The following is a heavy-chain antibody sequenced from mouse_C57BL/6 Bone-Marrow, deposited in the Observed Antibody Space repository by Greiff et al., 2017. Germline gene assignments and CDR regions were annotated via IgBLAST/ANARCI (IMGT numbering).Heavy chain of an antibody. CDR2: INPNNGGT. CDR1: GYTFTDYN. D-gene: IGHD2-2*01. V-gene: IGHV1-18*01. J-gene: IGHJ4*01. CDR3: AREGSWVKSAMDY. Sequence: VQLKESGPELVKPGASVKIPCKASGYTFTDYNMDWVKQSHGKSLEWIGDINPNNGGTIYNQKFKGKATLTVDKSSSTAYMELRSLTSEDTAVYYCAREGSWVKSAMDYWGQGTSVTVSS.